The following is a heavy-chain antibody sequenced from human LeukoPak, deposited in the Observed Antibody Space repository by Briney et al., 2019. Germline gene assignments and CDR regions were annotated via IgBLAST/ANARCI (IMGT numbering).Heavy chain of an antibody. V-gene: IGHV4-59*01. CDR2: IYYSGST. J-gene: IGHJ4*02. CDR1: GGSFSGYY. Sequence: SETLSLTCAVYGGSFSGYYWSWIRQPPGKGLEWIGYIYYSGSTNYNPSLKSRVTISVDTSKNQFSLKLSSVTAADTAVYYCASTYSSSWFTHWGQGTLVTVSS. D-gene: IGHD6-13*01. CDR3: ASTYSSSWFTH.